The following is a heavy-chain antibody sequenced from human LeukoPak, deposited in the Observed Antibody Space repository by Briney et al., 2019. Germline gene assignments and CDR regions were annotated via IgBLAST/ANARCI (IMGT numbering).Heavy chain of an antibody. CDR3: ARSYGSGSEFDY. D-gene: IGHD3-10*01. CDR2: IYPSGTT. CDR1: GGSINSGTYY. V-gene: IGHV4-61*02. Sequence: SETLSLTCTVSGGSINSGTYYWSWIRQPAGKGLEWIGRIYPSGTTNYNPSLKSRVTISVDTSKNQFSLKLNSVSAADTAVYYCARSYGSGSEFDYWGQGTLVTVSS. J-gene: IGHJ4*02.